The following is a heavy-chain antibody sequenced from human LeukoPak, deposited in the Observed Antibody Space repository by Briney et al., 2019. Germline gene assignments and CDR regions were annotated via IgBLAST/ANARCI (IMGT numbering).Heavy chain of an antibody. V-gene: IGHV4-59*08. Sequence: PSQTLSLTCTVASRSISSYYWRWIRQPPRKGLEWIGYIYSGSTNYNPSLKSRVTISVDTSKHQFSLKLSSVTAADTAVYSCVRAGTAVAGSPDNWFDPWGQGTLVTVSS. CDR3: VRAGTAVAGSPDNWFDP. CDR1: SRSISSYY. CDR2: IYSGST. J-gene: IGHJ5*02. D-gene: IGHD6-19*01.